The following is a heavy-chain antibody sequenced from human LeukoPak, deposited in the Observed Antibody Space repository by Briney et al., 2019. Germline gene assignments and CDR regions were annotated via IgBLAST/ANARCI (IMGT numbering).Heavy chain of an antibody. Sequence: GGSLRLSCAASGFTFSDYAMSWVRQAPGKGLAWISIISANGHNTDYADSVKGRFTISRDNSKNTLSLQMNSLRADDTAAYYCAREGLGAAAGTFDYWGQGTLVTVSS. J-gene: IGHJ4*02. CDR1: GFTFSDYA. CDR3: AREGLGAAAGTFDY. D-gene: IGHD6-13*01. V-gene: IGHV3-23*01. CDR2: ISANGHNT.